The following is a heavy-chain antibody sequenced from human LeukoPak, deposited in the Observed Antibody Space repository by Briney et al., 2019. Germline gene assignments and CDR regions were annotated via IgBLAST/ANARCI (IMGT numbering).Heavy chain of an antibody. CDR3: ARDLSGGSGARVRLYYYYYMDV. V-gene: IGHV1-18*01. D-gene: IGHD3-10*01. Sequence: ASVKVSCKASGYTFTSYGISWVRQAPGQGLEWMGWISAYNGNTNYAQKLQGRVTMTTDTSTSTAYMELRSLRSDDTAVYYCARDLSGGSGARVRLYYYYYMDVWGKGTTVTISS. CDR2: ISAYNGNT. CDR1: GYTFTSYG. J-gene: IGHJ6*03.